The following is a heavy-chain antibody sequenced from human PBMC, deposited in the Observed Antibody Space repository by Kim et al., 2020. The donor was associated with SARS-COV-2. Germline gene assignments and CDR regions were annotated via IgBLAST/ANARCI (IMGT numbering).Heavy chain of an antibody. J-gene: IGHJ6*02. CDR3: ARTGTHYDILTGYYHYGMDV. CDR2: INTNTGNP. Sequence: ASVKVSCKASGYTFTSYAMNWVRQAPGQGLEWMGWINTNTGNPTYAQGFTGRFVFSLDTSVSTAYLQISSLKAEDTAVYYCARTGTHYDILTGYYHYGMDVWGQGTTVTVSS. V-gene: IGHV7-4-1*02. D-gene: IGHD3-9*01. CDR1: GYTFTSYA.